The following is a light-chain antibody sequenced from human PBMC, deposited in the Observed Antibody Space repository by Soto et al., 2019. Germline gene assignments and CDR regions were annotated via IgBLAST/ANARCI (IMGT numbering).Light chain of an antibody. CDR1: ETVRTN. V-gene: IGKV3-15*01. J-gene: IGKJ2*01. CDR2: GAS. Sequence: IVMTQSPVTLSVSPGERVTLSCRASETVRTNLAWFQQKPGQTPRLLIFGASTRATGIPTRFTGSGSETEFTLIIDSLQSEDLAVYYWQQYYNWPAYTFGQGNKLEI. CDR3: QQYYNWPAYT.